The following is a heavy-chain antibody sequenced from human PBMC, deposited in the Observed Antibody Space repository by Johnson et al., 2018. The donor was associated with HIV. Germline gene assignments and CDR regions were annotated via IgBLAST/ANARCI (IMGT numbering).Heavy chain of an antibody. V-gene: IGHV3-66*01. J-gene: IGHJ3*02. D-gene: IGHD2-8*01. CDR2: IYSGGST. CDR1: GFTVSSNY. CDR3: ARESNLPIYAFDI. Sequence: VQLVESGGGLVQPGGSLRLSCAASGFTVSSNYMSWVRQAPGKGLEWVSVIYSGGSTYYADSVKGRFTISRDNSKNTLYLQMNSLRAEDTAVYYCARESNLPIYAFDIWGQGTMVTVSS.